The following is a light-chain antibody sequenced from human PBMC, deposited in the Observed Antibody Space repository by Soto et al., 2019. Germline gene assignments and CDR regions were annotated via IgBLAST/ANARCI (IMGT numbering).Light chain of an antibody. Sequence: QSVLTQPPSASGTPGQRGTISCSGSSSNIGSNYVYWYQQLPGTAPKLLIYRNNQRPSGVPDRFSGSKSGTSASLAISGLRSEDEDDYYCAAWDDSLSGPVVFGGGTKRTVL. CDR3: AAWDDSLSGPVV. CDR1: SSNIGSNY. J-gene: IGLJ2*01. V-gene: IGLV1-47*01. CDR2: RNN.